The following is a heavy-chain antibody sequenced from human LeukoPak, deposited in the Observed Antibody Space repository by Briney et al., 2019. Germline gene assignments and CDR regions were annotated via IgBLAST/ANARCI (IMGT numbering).Heavy chain of an antibody. J-gene: IGHJ5*02. CDR3: AVAVAGNFDP. D-gene: IGHD6-19*01. V-gene: IGHV1-69*04. Sequence: ASVKVSCKASGGTFSSYAISWVRQAPGQGVEWMGRIIPILGIANYAQKFQGRVTITADKSTSTAYMELSSLRSEDTAVYYCAVAVAGNFDPWGQGTLVTVSS. CDR1: GGTFSSYA. CDR2: IIPILGIA.